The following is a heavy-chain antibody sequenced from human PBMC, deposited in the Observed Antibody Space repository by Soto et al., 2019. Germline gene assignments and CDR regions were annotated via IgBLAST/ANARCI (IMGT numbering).Heavy chain of an antibody. CDR1: SGSINSHF. J-gene: IGHJ4*02. Sequence: SETLSLTCTVSSGSINSHFWSWIRQPAGKGLEWIGHIYKSGTTTYNPSLKSRVTMSVDPPKNRFSLKLSSVTAADTAVYYCARINGGSPDFWGQGTLVTGS. CDR2: IYKSGTT. V-gene: IGHV4-4*07. CDR3: ARINGGSPDF. D-gene: IGHD2-15*01.